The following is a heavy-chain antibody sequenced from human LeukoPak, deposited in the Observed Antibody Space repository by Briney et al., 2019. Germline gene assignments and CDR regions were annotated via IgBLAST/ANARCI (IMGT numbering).Heavy chain of an antibody. V-gene: IGHV3-30*01. D-gene: IGHD1-1*01. CDR2: ISFDATKE. CDR1: GFTFSNYA. J-gene: IGHJ3*02. Sequence: GGSLRLSCAASGFTFSNYAMHWVRQAPGKGLEWVAVISFDATKEYFGKSVKGRFTISRDNSKATLYLQMHRLRIEDTALYCCARFKVGTNTTQKNAFDIWGRGTVVAVSS. CDR3: ARFKVGTNTTQKNAFDI.